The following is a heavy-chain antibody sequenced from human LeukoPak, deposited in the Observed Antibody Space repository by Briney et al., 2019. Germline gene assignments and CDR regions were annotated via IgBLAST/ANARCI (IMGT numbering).Heavy chain of an antibody. CDR1: GFTFSSYA. CDR3: AKGNLWFGESVNWFDP. V-gene: IGHV3-23*01. Sequence: GGSLRLSCAASGFTFSSYAMSWVRQAPGKGLEWVSAISGSGGSTYYADSVKGRFTISRDNSKNTLYLQMNSLSAEDTAVYYCAKGNLWFGESVNWFDPWGQGTLVTVSS. CDR2: ISGSGGST. J-gene: IGHJ5*02. D-gene: IGHD3-10*01.